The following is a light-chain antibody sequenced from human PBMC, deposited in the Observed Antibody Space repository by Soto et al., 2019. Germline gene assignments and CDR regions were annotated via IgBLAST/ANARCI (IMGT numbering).Light chain of an antibody. J-gene: IGKJ4*01. V-gene: IGKV3-20*01. CDR2: GAS. Sequence: EIVLTQSPGTLSLSPGERATLSCRASQSVRSSYLAWYQQKPGQAPRLLIYGASSRATGIPDRFSASGSGTDFTLTISRVEPEDFAVYYCQQCGSSPLTFGGGTKVEIK. CDR1: QSVRSSY. CDR3: QQCGSSPLT.